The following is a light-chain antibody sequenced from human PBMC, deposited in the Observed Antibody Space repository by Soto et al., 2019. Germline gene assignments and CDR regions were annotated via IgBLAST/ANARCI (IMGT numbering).Light chain of an antibody. CDR1: QSVSSY. J-gene: IGKJ1*01. CDR3: QQRSNWPPWT. V-gene: IGKV3-11*01. CDR2: DAS. Sequence: EIMLTQSPATLSLSPGERATLSCRASQSVSSYLAWYQQKPGQAPRLLIYDASNRATGIPARFSGSGSGTDFTLTISSLEPEDFAVYYCQQRSNWPPWTFGQGTKVEI.